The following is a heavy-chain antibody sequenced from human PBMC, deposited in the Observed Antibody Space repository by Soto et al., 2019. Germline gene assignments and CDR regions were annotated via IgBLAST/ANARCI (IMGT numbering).Heavy chain of an antibody. Sequence: QVQLQQWGAGLLKPSETLSLTCAVYGGSFSGYYWSWIRQPPGKGLEWIGEINHSGSTNYNPSLQSRATILVDPAENKLSLTLSSGSAADTAVYYCSRGGISSLHLGELSSQFDYWGQGTLVTVSA. V-gene: IGHV4-34*01. CDR3: SRGGISSLHLGELSSQFDY. CDR2: INHSGST. J-gene: IGHJ4*02. CDR1: GGSFSGYY. D-gene: IGHD3-16*02.